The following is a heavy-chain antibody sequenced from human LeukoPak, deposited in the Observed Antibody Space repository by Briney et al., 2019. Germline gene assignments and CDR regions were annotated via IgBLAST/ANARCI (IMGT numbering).Heavy chain of an antibody. V-gene: IGHV4-4*07. CDR3: ARGPGGVTGESFDY. D-gene: IGHD2-21*02. Sequence: SETLSLTCAVSGDSMSSYFWTWVRQPAGKGLEWIGRIYSSGSTNYNPSLKSRVTMSIDTSKNEFSLKLTSVTAAYTAVYYCARGPGGVTGESFDYWGQGTPVTASS. CDR1: GDSMSSYF. J-gene: IGHJ4*02. CDR2: IYSSGST.